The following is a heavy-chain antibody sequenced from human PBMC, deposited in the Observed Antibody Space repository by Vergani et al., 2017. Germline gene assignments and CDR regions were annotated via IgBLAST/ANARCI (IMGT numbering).Heavy chain of an antibody. CDR3: ARDPLYSTTWPFLLLDMDV. CDR1: GGSISSGSYY. J-gene: IGHJ6*02. CDR2: FYTGGGT. V-gene: IGHV4-61*02. D-gene: IGHD6-13*01. Sequence: QVQLQESGPGLVRPSQTLSLTCTVSGGSISSGSYYWSWFRQPAGKGLEWIGRFYTGGGTSYNPSLKSRVTISVNTSKNQFSLQLSSVTAADTAVYYCARDPLYSTTWPFLLLDMDVWGQGTTVTVSS.